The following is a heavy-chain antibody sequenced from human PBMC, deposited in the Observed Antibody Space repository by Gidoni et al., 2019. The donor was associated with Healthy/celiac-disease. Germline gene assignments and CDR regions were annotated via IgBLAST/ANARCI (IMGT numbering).Heavy chain of an antibody. D-gene: IGHD2-2*01. Sequence: QVQLVESGGGVVQPGRSLRLSCAASGFTFGSSALHWVRQAPGKGLEWVAGISYDGSNKYYADSVKGRFNISRDNSKNTLYLQMNSLRAEDTAVYYCARDGVDIVVVPAAGGYYYMDVWGKGTTVTVSS. CDR2: ISYDGSNK. CDR3: ARDGVDIVVVPAAGGYYYMDV. V-gene: IGHV3-30-3*01. CDR1: GFTFGSSA. J-gene: IGHJ6*03.